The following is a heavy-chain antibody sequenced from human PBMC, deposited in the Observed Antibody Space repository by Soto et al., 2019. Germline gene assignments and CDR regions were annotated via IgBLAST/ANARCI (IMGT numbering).Heavy chain of an antibody. D-gene: IGHD2-15*01. V-gene: IGHV4-59*01. CDR1: GGSISSYY. CDR2: IYYSGST. Sequence: SETLSLTCTVSGGSISSYYWSWIRQPPGKGLEWIGYIYYSGSTNYNPSLKSRVTISVDTSKNQFSLKLSSVTAADTAVYYCARVGCSGGSCRQNWFDPWGQGTLVTVSS. CDR3: ARVGCSGGSCRQNWFDP. J-gene: IGHJ5*02.